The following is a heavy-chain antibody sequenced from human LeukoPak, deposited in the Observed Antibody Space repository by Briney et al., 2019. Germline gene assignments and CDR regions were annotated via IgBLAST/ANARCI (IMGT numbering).Heavy chain of an antibody. CDR2: MNPNSGNT. D-gene: IGHD1/OR15-1a*01. V-gene: IGHV1-8*01. CDR1: GYTFTSYD. J-gene: IGHJ3*02. CDR3: AKGAGTTDDAFDI. Sequence: GASVKVSCKASGYTFTSYDINWVRQATGQGLEWMGWMNPNSGNTGYAQKFQGRVTMTRNTSISTAYMELSSLRAEDTALYYCAKGAGTTDDAFDIWGQGTMVAVSS.